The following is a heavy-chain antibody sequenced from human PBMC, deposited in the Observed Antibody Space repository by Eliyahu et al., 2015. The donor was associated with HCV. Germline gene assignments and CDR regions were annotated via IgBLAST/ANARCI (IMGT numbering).Heavy chain of an antibody. CDR3: ARSGEGIMDY. CDR2: IHESGRT. CDR1: GYSISRGYY. V-gene: IGHV4-38-2*02. Sequence: QVQLQESGPGLVKPSETLSLTCSVSGYSISRGYYWVWIRQPPGKGLDWIGSIHESGRTNSNPSLKSRVTISVDTSKNHFSLKLYFVTAADTAVYHCARSGEGIMDYWGQGTLVTVPS. D-gene: IGHD2-15*01. J-gene: IGHJ4*02.